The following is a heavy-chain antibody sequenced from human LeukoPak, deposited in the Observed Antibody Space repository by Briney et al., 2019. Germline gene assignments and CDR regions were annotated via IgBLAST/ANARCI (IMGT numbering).Heavy chain of an antibody. J-gene: IGHJ4*02. Sequence: SETLSLTCAVYGGSFSGYYWSWIRQPPGKGLEWIGEINHSGSTNYNPSLKSRVTISVDTSKNQFSLKLSSVTAADTAVYYCARQRVRIPDFDYWGQGTLVTVSS. CDR2: INHSGST. CDR1: GGSFSGYY. V-gene: IGHV4-34*01. CDR3: ARQRVRIPDFDY. D-gene: IGHD2-15*01.